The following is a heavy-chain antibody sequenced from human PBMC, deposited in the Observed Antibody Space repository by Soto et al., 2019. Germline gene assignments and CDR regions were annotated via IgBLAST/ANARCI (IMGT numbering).Heavy chain of an antibody. D-gene: IGHD3-3*01. Sequence: PGGSLRLSCAASGFTFSSYSMNWVRQAPGKGLEWVSSISSSSSYIYYADSVKGRFTISRDNAKNSLYLQMNSLRAEDTAVYYCAGQSFWSGYYYDYWGQGTLVTVSS. CDR2: ISSSSSYI. V-gene: IGHV3-21*01. J-gene: IGHJ4*02. CDR1: GFTFSSYS. CDR3: AGQSFWSGYYYDY.